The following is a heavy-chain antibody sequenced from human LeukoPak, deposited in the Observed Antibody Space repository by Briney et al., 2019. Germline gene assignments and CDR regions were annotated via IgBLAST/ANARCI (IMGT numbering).Heavy chain of an antibody. V-gene: IGHV4-34*01. CDR3: ARVRSYYYYYMDV. Sequence: SETLSLTCAVSGGSLSGYYWTWIRQPPGKGLEWIGEINHSGSTNYNPSLKSRVTISLDTSKNQFSLKVSSVTAADTAVYYCARVRSYYYYYMDVWGKGTTVTISS. J-gene: IGHJ6*03. CDR1: GGSLSGYY. CDR2: INHSGST.